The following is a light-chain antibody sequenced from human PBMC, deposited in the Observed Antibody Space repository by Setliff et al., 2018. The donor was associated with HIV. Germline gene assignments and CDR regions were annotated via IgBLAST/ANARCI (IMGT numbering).Light chain of an antibody. Sequence: ALAQPASVSGSPGQSITISCTGTSSDVGGYNHVSWYQQHPDKAPKLMIYDVSSRPSGVSNRFSGSKSANTASLTISGLQAEDEADYYCSSFTSSSTYGSYTSSSTYVFGSGTKVTVL. V-gene: IGLV2-14*03. CDR2: DVS. J-gene: IGLJ1*01. CDR1: SSDVGGYNH. CDR3: SSFTSSSTYGSYTSSSTYV.